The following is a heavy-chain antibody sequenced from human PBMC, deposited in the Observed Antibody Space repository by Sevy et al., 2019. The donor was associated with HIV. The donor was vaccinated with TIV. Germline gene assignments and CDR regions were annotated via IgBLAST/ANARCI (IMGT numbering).Heavy chain of an antibody. CDR3: ARDLWFGGFWGNWFDP. Sequence: GRSLRLSCAASGFTFSNYYMSWIRQAPGKGLEWVSYISGSGSTIHYADSVKGRFTISRDNARTSLFLQMDSLRAEDTALYYCARDLWFGGFWGNWFDPWGQGSLVTVSS. CDR1: GFTFSNYY. CDR2: ISGSGSTI. V-gene: IGHV3-11*04. D-gene: IGHD3-10*01. J-gene: IGHJ5*02.